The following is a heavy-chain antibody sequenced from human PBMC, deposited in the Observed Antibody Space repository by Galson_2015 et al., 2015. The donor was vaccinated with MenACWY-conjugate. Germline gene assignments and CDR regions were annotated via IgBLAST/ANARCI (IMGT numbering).Heavy chain of an antibody. V-gene: IGHV3-74*01. CDR3: ARDNNWSFDS. CDR2: IKADGSSS. Sequence: SLRLSCAASGFTFNNYWMHWVRQPPGKGLEWISYIKADGSSSNYVDSVKGRFTISTDNAKNMVYLQMDGLGDEDTAVYFCARDNNWSFDSWGQGTLVTVSS. CDR1: GFTFNNYW. J-gene: IGHJ4*02. D-gene: IGHD1-1*01.